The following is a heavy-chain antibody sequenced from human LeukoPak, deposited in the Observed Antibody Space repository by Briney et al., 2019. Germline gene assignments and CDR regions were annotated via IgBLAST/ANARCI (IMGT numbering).Heavy chain of an antibody. CDR2: IYDTGST. D-gene: IGHD1-7*01. V-gene: IGHV4-39*01. J-gene: IGHJ6*03. Sequence: SETLSLTCSVSGDSIGRINYYWAWIRQPPGKGLEWIGSIYDTGSTYYNPSHKSRVTISIDTAKNQFSLKLSSVTAADTAVYYCARRGWNSYYYYMDVWGKGTTVTVSS. CDR1: GDSIGRINYY. CDR3: ARRGWNSYYYYMDV.